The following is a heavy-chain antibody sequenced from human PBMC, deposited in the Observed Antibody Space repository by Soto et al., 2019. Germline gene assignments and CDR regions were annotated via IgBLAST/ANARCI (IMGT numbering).Heavy chain of an antibody. CDR1: GGSISSGGYY. CDR3: ARRYGPGFDY. CDR2: ISYSGST. J-gene: IGHJ4*02. Sequence: SETLSLTCTVSGGSISSGGYYWSWIRQHPGKGLEWIGYISYSGSTYYNPSLESRVTISVDTSKNQFSLKLSSVTAADTAVYYCARRYGPGFDYWGQGTLVTVSS. V-gene: IGHV4-31*03. D-gene: IGHD4-17*01.